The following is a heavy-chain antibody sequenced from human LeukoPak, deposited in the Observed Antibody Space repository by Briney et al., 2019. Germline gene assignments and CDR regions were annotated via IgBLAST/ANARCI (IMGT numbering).Heavy chain of an antibody. J-gene: IGHJ4*02. CDR1: GGSISSSSYY. D-gene: IGHD3-10*01. CDR2: IYYSGST. Sequence: SETLSLTCTVSGGSISSSSYYWGWIRQPPGKGLEWIGSIYYSGSTYYNPSLKSRVTISVDTSKNQFSLKLSSVTAADTAVYYCARSSGSGSAPFDYWGQGTLVTVSS. V-gene: IGHV4-39*07. CDR3: ARSSGSGSAPFDY.